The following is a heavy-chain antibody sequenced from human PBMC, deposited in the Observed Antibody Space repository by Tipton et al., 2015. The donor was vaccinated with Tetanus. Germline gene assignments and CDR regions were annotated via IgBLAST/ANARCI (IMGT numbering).Heavy chain of an antibody. V-gene: IGHV4-59*01. CDR3: AREVAAPGTNWFAP. CDR2: IYYSGST. J-gene: IGHJ5*02. CDR1: GGSISSYY. Sequence: TLSLTCTVSGGSISSYYWSWIRQPPGKGLEWIGYIYYSGSTNYNSSLKSRVTISVDTSKNQFSLKLSSVTAADTAVYYCAREVAAPGTNWFAPWGQGTLVTVSS. D-gene: IGHD6-13*01.